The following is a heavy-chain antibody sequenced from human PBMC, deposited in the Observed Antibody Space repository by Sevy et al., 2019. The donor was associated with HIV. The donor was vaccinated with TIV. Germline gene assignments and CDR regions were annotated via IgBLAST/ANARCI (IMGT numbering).Heavy chain of an antibody. V-gene: IGHV5-51*01. Sequence: GESLKIYCKGSGYSFTSYWIGWVRQMPGKGLEWMGIIYPGDSDTTYSPSFQGQVTISADKSISTAYLQWSSLKASDTAMYYCARHAEYCGGDCYHVDYFDYWGQGTLVTVSS. CDR3: ARHAEYCGGDCYHVDYFDY. J-gene: IGHJ4*02. CDR1: GYSFTSYW. CDR2: IYPGDSDT. D-gene: IGHD2-21*02.